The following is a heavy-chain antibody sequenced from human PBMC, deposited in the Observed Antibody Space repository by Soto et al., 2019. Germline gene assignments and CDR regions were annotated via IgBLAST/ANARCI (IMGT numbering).Heavy chain of an antibody. CDR1: GFNFDDYG. D-gene: IGHD6-13*01. CDR3: ARGPLSSSWYYFDF. Sequence: EVQLVESGGGVVRPGGSLRLSCAASGFNFDDYGMSWVRQAPGKGLEWVSGINWNGGSTGYADSVKGRFTISRDNAKNSLDLQMNSLRGEDTALYHCARGPLSSSWYYFDFWGQGALVTVSS. V-gene: IGHV3-20*01. CDR2: INWNGGST. J-gene: IGHJ4*02.